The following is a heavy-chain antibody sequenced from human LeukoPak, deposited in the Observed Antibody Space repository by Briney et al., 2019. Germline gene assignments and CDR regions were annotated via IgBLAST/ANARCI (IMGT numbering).Heavy chain of an antibody. V-gene: IGHV4-59*08. D-gene: IGHD3-10*01. Sequence: SGTLSLTCSVSGGSIGSDYWTWIRQSPGGGLEWIGYIYYIGSTNYNPSLKSRVTISVDTSKNQFSLKLSSVTAADTAVYYCARGSYYGSGSPPGYWGQGTLVTVSS. CDR2: IYYIGST. CDR3: ARGSYYGSGSPPGY. CDR1: GGSIGSDY. J-gene: IGHJ4*02.